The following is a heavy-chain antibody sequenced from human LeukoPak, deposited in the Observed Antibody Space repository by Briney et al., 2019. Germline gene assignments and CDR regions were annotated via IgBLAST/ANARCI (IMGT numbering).Heavy chain of an antibody. CDR3: VRGSTLRHYQY. CDR2: IYYSGST. Sequence: SETLSLTCTVSGGSISSSRYYWGWIRRPPGKGLEWIGSIYYSGSTYYNPSPKSRVTVSVDTSKNQFSLKLSSVTAADTAVYYCVRGSTLRHYQYWGQGTLVTVSS. D-gene: IGHD3-16*01. V-gene: IGHV4-39*01. CDR1: GGSISSSRYY. J-gene: IGHJ4*02.